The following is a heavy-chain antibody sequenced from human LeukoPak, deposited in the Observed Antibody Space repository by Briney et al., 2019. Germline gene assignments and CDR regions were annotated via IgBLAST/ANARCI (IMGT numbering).Heavy chain of an antibody. V-gene: IGHV3-30*02. D-gene: IGHD5-24*01. CDR3: AKDLLLRQFVLDF. CDR1: GFTFTGYG. J-gene: IGHJ4*02. Sequence: GGSLRLSCAVSGFTFTGYGMHWVRQAPGMGLEWVAFTLYDGTSQYYPDSLRGRFTISRDNSKNTLFLQMNNLTHDDTAVYYCAKDLLLRQFVLDFWGQGTPVTVSS. CDR2: TLYDGTSQ.